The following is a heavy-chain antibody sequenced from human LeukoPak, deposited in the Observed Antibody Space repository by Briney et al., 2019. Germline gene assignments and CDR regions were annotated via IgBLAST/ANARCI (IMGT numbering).Heavy chain of an antibody. V-gene: IGHV1-2*02. CDR1: GYTFTGYY. J-gene: IGHJ5*02. Sequence: ASVKVSCKASGYTFTGYYMHWVRQAPGQGLEWMGWINPNSGGTNYAQKFQGRVTMTRDTSISTAYMELSRLRSDDTAVYYCAKSIPDYYDSSGYYGSWGQGTLVTVSS. CDR2: INPNSGGT. CDR3: AKSIPDYYDSSGYYGS. D-gene: IGHD3-22*01.